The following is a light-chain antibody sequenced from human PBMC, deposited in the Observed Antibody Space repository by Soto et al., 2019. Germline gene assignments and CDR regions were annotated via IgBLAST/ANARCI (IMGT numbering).Light chain of an antibody. CDR3: QVLDSSSDVV. V-gene: IGLV3-21*02. CDR1: NTGSKS. J-gene: IGLJ2*01. CDR2: DDS. Sequence: SYELTQPPSVSVAPGQTARITCGGTNTGSKSVHWYQQKPRQAPVLVVYDDSDRPSKIPERFSGSNSGNTATLTISRVEAGYEAAYYCQVLDSSSDVVFGGGTKLTVL.